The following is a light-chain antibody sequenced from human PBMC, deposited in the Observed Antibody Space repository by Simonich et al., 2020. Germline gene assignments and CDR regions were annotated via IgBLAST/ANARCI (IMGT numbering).Light chain of an antibody. CDR1: QSVLYSSNNKNY. V-gene: IGKV4-1*01. J-gene: IGKJ5*01. CDR2: WAS. Sequence: DIVMPQSPDSLAVSLGERATINCKSRQSVLYSSNNKNYLAWYQQKPGQPTKLLIYWASTRESGVPDRFSGSGSGTDFTLTISSLQAEDVAVYYCQQYYSTPITFGQGTRLEIK. CDR3: QQYYSTPIT.